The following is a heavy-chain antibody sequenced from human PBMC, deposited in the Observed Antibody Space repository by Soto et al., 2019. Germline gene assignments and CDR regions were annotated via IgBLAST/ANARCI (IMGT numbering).Heavy chain of an antibody. Sequence: QVQLVESGGGVVQPGRSLRLSCAASGFTFSSYAMHWVRQAPGKGLEWVAVISYDGSNKYYADSVKGRFTISRDNSKNTLYLQMNSPRAEDTAVYYCASALEHDYGDXVXXGSIDYWGXGTLVTVSS. J-gene: IGHJ4*02. V-gene: IGHV3-30-3*01. CDR3: ASALEHDYGDXVXXGSIDY. D-gene: IGHD4-17*01. CDR2: ISYDGSNK. CDR1: GFTFSSYA.